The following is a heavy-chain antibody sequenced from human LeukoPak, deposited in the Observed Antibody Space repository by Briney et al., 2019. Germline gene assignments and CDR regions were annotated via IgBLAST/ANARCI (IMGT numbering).Heavy chain of an antibody. D-gene: IGHD3-10*01. Sequence: PGRSLRLSCAASGFTFSSYTMHWVRQAPGKGLEWVALISSDGSNKYYADSVKSRFTISRDNSKNTLYLQMNRLRAEDTAVYYCASSFITMVRGVIKDYWGQGTLVTVSS. CDR2: ISSDGSNK. CDR1: GFTFSSYT. CDR3: ASSFITMVRGVIKDY. V-gene: IGHV3-30*04. J-gene: IGHJ4*02.